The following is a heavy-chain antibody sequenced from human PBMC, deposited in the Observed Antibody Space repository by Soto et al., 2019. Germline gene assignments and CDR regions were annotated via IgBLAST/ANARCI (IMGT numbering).Heavy chain of an antibody. Sequence: QVQLVQSGAEVKKPGASVKVSCRASGYSFATYDINWVRQAVGQGPEWIGWMNTNSENTGYAQKFKSRVTLNRDTSITTAFFELTTLTSEDTAVYYCARGNAPHCENYPRLDLWGQGTLVTVSS. CDR1: GYSFATYD. D-gene: IGHD2-2*01. V-gene: IGHV1-8*03. J-gene: IGHJ5*02. CDR2: MNTNSENT. CDR3: ARGNAPHCENYPRLDL.